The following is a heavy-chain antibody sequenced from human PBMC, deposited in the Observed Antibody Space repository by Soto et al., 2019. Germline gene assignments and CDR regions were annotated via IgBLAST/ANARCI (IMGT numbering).Heavy chain of an antibody. CDR1: GYDFNTNW. CDR3: ARLPRDCNKTSCYYADH. D-gene: IGHD3-3*01. Sequence: GESLKISCRGSGYDFNTNWFGWVRQLPGRGLEWVGIMYPGDSDTRYNPSLQGHVTLSVDVTVSTAFLQWRSLETSDTGMYFCARLPRDCNKTSCYYADHWGQGTQVTVSS. CDR2: MYPGDSDT. J-gene: IGHJ4*02. V-gene: IGHV5-51*01.